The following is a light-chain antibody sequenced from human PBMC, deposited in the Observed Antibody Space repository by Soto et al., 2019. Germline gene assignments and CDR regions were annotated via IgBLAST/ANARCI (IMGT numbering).Light chain of an antibody. Sequence: EIVMTQAPATLSVSPGERATLSCRASQSVSSNLAWYQQKPGQAPRLLIYGASTRATGIPARFSGSGSGTEFTLTISSLQSEDFPVYYCQQYNNWPCTFGQGTKLEIK. CDR2: GAS. CDR3: QQYNNWPCT. J-gene: IGKJ2*02. CDR1: QSVSSN. V-gene: IGKV3-15*01.